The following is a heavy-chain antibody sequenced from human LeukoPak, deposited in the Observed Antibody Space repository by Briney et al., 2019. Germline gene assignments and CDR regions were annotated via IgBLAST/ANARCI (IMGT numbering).Heavy chain of an antibody. CDR1: GGSMRRSNDY. Sequence: PSETLSLTCSVSGGSMRRSNDYWGWVRQPPGKGLEWIGSIYYSGSTYYNPSLKSRVTISVDTSKNQFSLKLSSVTAADTAVYYCARQDIAAAGAFDYWGQGTLVTVSS. J-gene: IGHJ4*02. CDR3: ARQDIAAAGAFDY. V-gene: IGHV4-39*01. CDR2: IYYSGST. D-gene: IGHD6-13*01.